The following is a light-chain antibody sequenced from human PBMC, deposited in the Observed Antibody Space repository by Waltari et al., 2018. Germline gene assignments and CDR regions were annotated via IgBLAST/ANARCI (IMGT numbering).Light chain of an antibody. Sequence: IQMTQSPSSLSASVGDRVTVTCRATQGINKDLSWYQQKSGKVPTLLIFAASTLQTGVSSRFSGSGSGTDFTLTIRSLQPEDVATYYCQQDYTIPWTFGQGTEVEIK. CDR1: QGINKD. V-gene: IGKV1-27*01. CDR3: QQDYTIPWT. J-gene: IGKJ1*01. CDR2: AAS.